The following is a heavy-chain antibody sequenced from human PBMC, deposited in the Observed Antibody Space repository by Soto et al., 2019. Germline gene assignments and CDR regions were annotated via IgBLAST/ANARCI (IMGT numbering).Heavy chain of an antibody. V-gene: IGHV3-30*18. CDR2: ISYDGSNK. CDR3: AKGSGDY. CDR1: GFTFSSYG. D-gene: IGHD2-15*01. Sequence: GGSLRLSCAASGFTFSSYGMHWVRQAPGKGLEWVAVISYDGSNKYYADSVKGRFTISRDTSKNTLYLEMNSLRAEDTAVYYCAKGSGDYWGQGTLVTVSS. J-gene: IGHJ4*02.